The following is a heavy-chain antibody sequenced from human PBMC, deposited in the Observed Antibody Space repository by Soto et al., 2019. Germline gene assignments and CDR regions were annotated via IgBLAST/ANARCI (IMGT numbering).Heavy chain of an antibody. CDR2: IYHSGST. CDR1: DSATRGAGYS. J-gene: IGHJ5*02. V-gene: IGHV4-30-2*01. D-gene: IGHD3-10*01. Sequence: PSATVCQPGAVSDSATRGAGYSWSWIRQPPGKGLEWIGYIYHSGSTYYNPSLKSRVTISVDRSKNQFSLKLTSVTAADTAVYYCARVPGPWGQGTLVTVSS. CDR3: ARVPGP.